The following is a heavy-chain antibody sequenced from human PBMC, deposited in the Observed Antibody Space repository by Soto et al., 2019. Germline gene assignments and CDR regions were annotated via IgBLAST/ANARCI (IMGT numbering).Heavy chain of an antibody. CDR1: GGTFSSYA. CDR2: IIPIFGTA. D-gene: IGHD5-12*01. V-gene: IGHV1-69*06. J-gene: IGHJ3*02. Sequence: ASVKVSCKASGGTFSSYAISWVRQAPGQGLEWMGGIIPIFGTANYAQKFQGRVTITADKSTSTAYMELSSLRSEDTAVYYCASTPPRATPGPFDIWGQGTMVTVSS. CDR3: ASTPPRATPGPFDI.